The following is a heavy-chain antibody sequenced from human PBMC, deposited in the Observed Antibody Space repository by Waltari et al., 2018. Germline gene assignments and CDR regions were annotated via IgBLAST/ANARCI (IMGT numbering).Heavy chain of an antibody. D-gene: IGHD5-12*01. CDR1: GGSFRGYY. Sequence: QEQLQQWGAGLLKPSETLSLTCAVYGGSFRGYYWSWIRQPPGKGLEWIGEINHSGSTNYNPSLKSRVTISVDTSKNQFSLKLSSVTAADTAVYYCARGVSLIRRGPDYWGQGTLVTVSS. V-gene: IGHV4-34*01. J-gene: IGHJ4*02. CDR2: INHSGST. CDR3: ARGVSLIRRGPDY.